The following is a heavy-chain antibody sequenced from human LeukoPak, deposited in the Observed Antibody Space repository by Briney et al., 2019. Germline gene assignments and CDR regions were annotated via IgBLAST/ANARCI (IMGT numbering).Heavy chain of an antibody. J-gene: IGHJ4*02. Sequence: ASVKVSCKASGYTFTGYYMHWVRQAPGQGLEWMGWINPDSGATNYAQKFQGRVTMTRDTSISTAYMELSRLRSDDTAVYYCAKDSNYYDSSGYPYYFDYWGQGTLVTVSS. CDR1: GYTFTGYY. CDR2: INPDSGAT. D-gene: IGHD3-22*01. CDR3: AKDSNYYDSSGYPYYFDY. V-gene: IGHV1-2*02.